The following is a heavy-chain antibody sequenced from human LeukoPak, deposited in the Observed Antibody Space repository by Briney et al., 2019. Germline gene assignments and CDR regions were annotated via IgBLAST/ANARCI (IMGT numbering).Heavy chain of an antibody. J-gene: IGHJ4*02. CDR3: ARDGRHDYSNLDLDY. CDR2: IIPIFGTA. V-gene: IGHV1-69*05. CDR1: GGTFSSYA. Sequence: ASVKVSCKASGGTFSSYAISWVRQAPGQGLEWMGGIIPIFGTANYAQKFQGRVTITTDESTSTAYMELSSLRSEDTAVYYCARDGRHDYSNLDLDYWGQGTLVTVSS. D-gene: IGHD4-11*01.